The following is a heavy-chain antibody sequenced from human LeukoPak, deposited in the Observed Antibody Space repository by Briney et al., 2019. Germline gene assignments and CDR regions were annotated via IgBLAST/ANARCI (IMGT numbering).Heavy chain of an antibody. CDR1: GGSISSSSYY. J-gene: IGHJ4*02. CDR2: INHSGST. V-gene: IGHV4-39*07. D-gene: IGHD2-15*01. Sequence: SETLSLTCTVSGGSISSSSYYWGWLRQPPGKGLEWNGEINHSGSTNYNPSLKSRVTISVDTSKNQFSLTLSSVTAADTAVYYCARVGWAIADWGQGTLVTVSS. CDR3: ARVGWAIAD.